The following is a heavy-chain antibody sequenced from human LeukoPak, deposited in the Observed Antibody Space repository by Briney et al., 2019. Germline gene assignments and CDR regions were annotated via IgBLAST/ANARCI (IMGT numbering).Heavy chain of an antibody. CDR3: ARDPDFRHPVYSSSYYMDA. V-gene: IGHV4-59*01. D-gene: IGHD3-3*01. J-gene: IGHJ6*03. CDR1: GGSISSYY. CDR2: IYYSGST. Sequence: SETLSLTCTVSGGSISSYYWSWIRQPPGKGLEWIGYIYYSGSTNYNPSLKSRVTISVDTSKNQFSLKLSSVTAADTAVYYCARDPDFRHPVYSSSYYMDAWGKGTMVTISS.